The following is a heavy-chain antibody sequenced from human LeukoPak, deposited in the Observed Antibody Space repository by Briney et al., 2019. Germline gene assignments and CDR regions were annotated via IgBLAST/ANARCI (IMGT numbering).Heavy chain of an antibody. D-gene: IGHD3-22*01. V-gene: IGHV4-39*01. CDR1: GGSISSSSYY. J-gene: IGHJ2*01. CDR3: ARGVTMIVVVIHDWYFDL. Sequence: SETLSLTCTVSGGSISSSSYYWGWIRQPPGKGLEWIGSIYYSRSTYYNPTLKSRVTISVDTSKNQFSLKLSSLTAADTAVYYCARGVTMIVVVIHDWYFDLWGRGTLVTVSS. CDR2: IYYSRST.